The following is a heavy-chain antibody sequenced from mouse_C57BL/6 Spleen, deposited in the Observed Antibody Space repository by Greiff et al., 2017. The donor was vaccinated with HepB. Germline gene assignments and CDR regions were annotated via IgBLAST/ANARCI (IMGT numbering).Heavy chain of an antibody. V-gene: IGHV1-50*01. CDR3: ARGGYYGSSYDFDY. J-gene: IGHJ2*01. Sequence: QVQLKQPGAELVKPGASVKLSCKASGYTFTSYWMQWVKQRPGQGLEWIGEIDPSDSYTNYNQKFKGKATLTVDTSSSTAYMQLSSLTSEDSAVYYCARGGYYGSSYDFDYWGQGTTLTVSS. CDR1: GYTFTSYW. D-gene: IGHD1-1*01. CDR2: IDPSDSYT.